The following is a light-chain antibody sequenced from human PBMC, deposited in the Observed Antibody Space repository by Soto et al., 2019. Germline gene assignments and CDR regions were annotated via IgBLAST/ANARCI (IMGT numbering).Light chain of an antibody. CDR3: CSYAGSSTS. CDR1: SSDVGSYNL. Sequence: QSALTQPASVSGSPGQSITISCTGTSSDVGSYNLVSWYQQHPGKAPKLMIYEVSKRPSGVSNRFSGSKSGNTASLTISGLQAEDEADYSCCSYAGSSTSFGTGTKVTVL. V-gene: IGLV2-23*02. CDR2: EVS. J-gene: IGLJ1*01.